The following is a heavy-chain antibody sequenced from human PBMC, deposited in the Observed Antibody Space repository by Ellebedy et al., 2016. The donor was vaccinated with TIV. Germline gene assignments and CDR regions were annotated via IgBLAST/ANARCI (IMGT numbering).Heavy chain of an antibody. Sequence: SETLSLXXTVSGGSVSSGSYYWSWIRQPPGKGLEWTGYIYYSGSTNYNPSLKSRVTISVDTSKNQFSLKLSSVTAADTAVYYCARERVDTAMVIGYWGQGTLVTVSS. CDR3: ARERVDTAMVIGY. J-gene: IGHJ4*02. CDR1: GGSVSSGSYY. V-gene: IGHV4-61*01. D-gene: IGHD5-18*01. CDR2: IYYSGST.